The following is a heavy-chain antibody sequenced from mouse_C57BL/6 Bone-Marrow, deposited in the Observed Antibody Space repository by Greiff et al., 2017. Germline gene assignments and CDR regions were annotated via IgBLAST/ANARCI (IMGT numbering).Heavy chain of an antibody. Sequence: VQLVESGPELVKPGASVKMSCKASGYTFPDYNMHWVKQRHGKSLEWIGDLNPNNGGTSYNQKFKGKATLTVNQSSSTAYMELRSLTSEDSAVYYCANDLLWLRRYYYAMDYWGQGTSVTVSS. CDR2: LNPNNGGT. CDR1: GYTFPDYN. J-gene: IGHJ4*01. D-gene: IGHD2-2*01. CDR3: ANDLLWLRRYYYAMDY. V-gene: IGHV1-22*01.